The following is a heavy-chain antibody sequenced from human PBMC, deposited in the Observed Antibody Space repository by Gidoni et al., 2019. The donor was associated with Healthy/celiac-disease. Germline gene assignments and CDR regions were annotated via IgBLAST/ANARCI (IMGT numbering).Heavy chain of an antibody. CDR3: ARSSPYYDSSGYSTGAFDI. CDR2: IGSSSSYT. CDR1: GFTFSDYY. V-gene: IGHV3-11*05. D-gene: IGHD3-22*01. J-gene: IGHJ3*02. Sequence: QVQLVESGGGLVKPGGSLRLSCAASGFTFSDYYMSWIRQAPGKGLEWVSYIGSSSSYTNYADSVKGRFTISRDNAKNSLYLQMNSLRAEDTAVYYCARSSPYYDSSGYSTGAFDIWGQGTMVTVSS.